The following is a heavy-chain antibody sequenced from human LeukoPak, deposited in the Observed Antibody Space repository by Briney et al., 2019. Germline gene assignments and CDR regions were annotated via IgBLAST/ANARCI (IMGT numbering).Heavy chain of an antibody. J-gene: IGHJ3*02. D-gene: IGHD6-19*01. V-gene: IGHV1-46*01. CDR3: ARVPIHSIGWYDPYAFDI. Sequence: SVKLSCKPSGGTFSSYAISRVRQAPSQQLKCMRIIKASGGSTSYAQKFQGRVTMTRDMSTSTVYMELSSLRSEDTAVYYCARVPIHSIGWYDPYAFDIWGQGTMVTVSS. CDR2: IKASGGST. CDR1: GGTFSSYA.